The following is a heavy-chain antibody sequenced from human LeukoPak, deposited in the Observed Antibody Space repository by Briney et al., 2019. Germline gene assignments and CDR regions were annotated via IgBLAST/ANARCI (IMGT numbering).Heavy chain of an antibody. J-gene: IGHJ4*02. CDR1: GYTFTGYY. V-gene: IGHV1-2*02. CDR3: AAGGSYGPVDY. Sequence: ASVKVSCKASGYTFTGYYMHWVRQAPGQGLEWMGWINPNSGGTNYAQKFQGRVTMTRDMSTSTVYMELSSLRSEDTAVYYCAAGGSYGPVDYWGQGTLVTVSS. CDR2: INPNSGGT. D-gene: IGHD3-16*01.